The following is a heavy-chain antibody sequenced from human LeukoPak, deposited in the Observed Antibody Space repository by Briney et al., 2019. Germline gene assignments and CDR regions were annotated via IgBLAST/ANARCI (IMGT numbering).Heavy chain of an antibody. D-gene: IGHD5-18*01. CDR3: ARGQKYRNGYTVTELGSGYFAY. J-gene: IGHJ4*02. Sequence: SETLSLTCAVYGGSFSGYYWSWIRQPPGKGMEWIGEINHSGSTNYNPSLKSRVTISIDTSKNQFSLTLSSVTTADAAVYYCARGQKYRNGYTVTELGSGYFAYWGQGTLVTVSS. CDR2: INHSGST. V-gene: IGHV4-34*01. CDR1: GGSFSGYY.